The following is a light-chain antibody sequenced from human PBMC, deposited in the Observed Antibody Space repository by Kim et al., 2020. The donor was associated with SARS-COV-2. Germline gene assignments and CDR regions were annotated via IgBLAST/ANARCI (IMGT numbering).Light chain of an antibody. Sequence: DIQMTQSPSTLSASVGDRVTITCRASQSISTWLAWYQQKPGKAPKLLIYKTSSLQSGVPSRFSGSGSGTEFTLTVSSLQPDDVATYYCQQYKSYPWTFGQGTKVDIK. V-gene: IGKV1-5*03. CDR2: KTS. CDR3: QQYKSYPWT. J-gene: IGKJ1*01. CDR1: QSISTW.